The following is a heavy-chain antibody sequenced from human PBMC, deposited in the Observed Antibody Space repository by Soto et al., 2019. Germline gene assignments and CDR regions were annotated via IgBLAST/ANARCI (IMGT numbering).Heavy chain of an antibody. CDR2: IYYSGNT. J-gene: IGHJ2*01. CDR3: ASPLEWSYWYFDL. D-gene: IGHD3-3*01. Sequence: QLQLQESGPGLVKPSETLSLTCTVSGGSISSSSYYWGWIRQPPGKGLEWIGSIYYSGNTYYNPSLKSRVTISVDTSKNHFSLKLSSVTAADTAVYYCASPLEWSYWYFDLWGRGTLVTVSS. CDR1: GGSISSSSYY. V-gene: IGHV4-39*01.